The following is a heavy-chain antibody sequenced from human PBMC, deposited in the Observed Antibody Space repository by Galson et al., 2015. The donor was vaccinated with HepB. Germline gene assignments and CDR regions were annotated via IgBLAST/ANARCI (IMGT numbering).Heavy chain of an antibody. CDR3: AREDYGGNSEFEPYWYFDL. CDR2: IWYDGSNK. V-gene: IGHV3-33*08. Sequence: SLRLSCAASGFTFSSYGMHWVRQAPGKGLEWVAVIWYDGSNKYYADSVKGRFTISRDNSKNTLYLQMNSLRAEDTAVYYCAREDYGGNSEFEPYWYFDLWGRGTLVTVSS. D-gene: IGHD4-23*01. J-gene: IGHJ2*01. CDR1: GFTFSSYG.